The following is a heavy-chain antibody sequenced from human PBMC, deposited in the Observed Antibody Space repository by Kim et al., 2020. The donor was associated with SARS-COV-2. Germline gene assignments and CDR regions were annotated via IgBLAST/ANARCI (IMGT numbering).Heavy chain of an antibody. D-gene: IGHD6-25*01. J-gene: IGHJ4*02. CDR3: ARGIAAKNDY. CDR2: INHSGST. Sequence: SETLSLTCAVYGGSFSGYYWSWIRQPPGKGLEWIGEINHSGSTNYNPSLKSRVTISVDTSKNQFSLKLSSVTAADTAVYYCARGIAAKNDYWGQGTLVTVSS. CDR1: GGSFSGYY. V-gene: IGHV4-34*01.